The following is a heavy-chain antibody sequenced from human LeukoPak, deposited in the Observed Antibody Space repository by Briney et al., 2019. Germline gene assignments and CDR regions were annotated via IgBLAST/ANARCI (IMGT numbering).Heavy chain of an antibody. CDR1: GGSISSYY. J-gene: IGHJ6*03. Sequence: PSETLSLTCTVSGGSISSYYWSWIRQPAGKGLEWIGRIYTSGCTNYNPSLKSRVTMSVDTSKNQFSLKLSSVTAADTAVYYCARVVSPCSGGSCYPGDYYYYMDVWGKGTTVTVSS. V-gene: IGHV4-4*07. D-gene: IGHD2-15*01. CDR2: IYTSGCT. CDR3: ARVVSPCSGGSCYPGDYYYYMDV.